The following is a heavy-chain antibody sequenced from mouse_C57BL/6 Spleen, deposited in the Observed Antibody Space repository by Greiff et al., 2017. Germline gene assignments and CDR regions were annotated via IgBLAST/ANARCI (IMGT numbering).Heavy chain of an antibody. CDR1: GYTFTSYG. D-gene: IGHD1-1*01. CDR3: AGSGSTVVATDWYFDV. V-gene: IGHV1-81*01. CDR2: IHPRSGNT. Sequence: QVQLQQSGAELARPGASVKLSCKASGYTFTSYGIRWVKQRTGQGLEWIGEIHPRSGNTYYNEKFKGKATLTADKSSSTAYMELRSLTSEDSAVYFCAGSGSTVVATDWYFDVWGTGTTVTVSS. J-gene: IGHJ1*03.